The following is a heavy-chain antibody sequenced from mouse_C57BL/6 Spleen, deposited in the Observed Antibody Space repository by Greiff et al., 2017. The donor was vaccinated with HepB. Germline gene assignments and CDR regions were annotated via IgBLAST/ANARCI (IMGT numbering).Heavy chain of an antibody. Sequence: QVQLQQPGAELVKPGASVKLSCKASGYTFTSYWMHWVKQRPGRGLEWIGRIDPISGGTKYNEKFKSKATLTVDKPSSTAYMQLSSLTSEDSAVYYCARPTMFHYFDYWGQGTTLTVSS. CDR1: GYTFTSYW. D-gene: IGHD2-10*01. V-gene: IGHV1-72*01. CDR3: ARPTMFHYFDY. J-gene: IGHJ2*01. CDR2: IDPISGGT.